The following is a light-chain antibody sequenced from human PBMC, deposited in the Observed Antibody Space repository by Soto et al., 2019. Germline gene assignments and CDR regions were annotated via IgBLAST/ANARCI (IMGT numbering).Light chain of an antibody. CDR3: QQRYNWPPIT. V-gene: IGKV3-11*01. J-gene: IGKJ4*01. CDR1: QTVDRF. Sequence: EIVLTQSPATLSLSPGERATLSCRASQTVDRFLAWYQHRPGQPPRLLIYDTSNRATDIPARFSGSGSGTDFTLTISSLEPGDFAVYYCQQRYNWPPITFGGGTRVEIK. CDR2: DTS.